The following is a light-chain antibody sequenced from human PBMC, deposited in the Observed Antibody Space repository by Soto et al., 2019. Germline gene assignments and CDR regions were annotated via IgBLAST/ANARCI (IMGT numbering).Light chain of an antibody. Sequence: EIVMTQSPATLSVSPGERATLSCRASQSVSSNLAWYQQKPGQAPRLLSYGASTRATGIPARFSGSGSGTEFTLTISSLQSEDFAVYYCQQYNNWPPYTFGQGTTLEIK. J-gene: IGKJ2*01. CDR3: QQYNNWPPYT. CDR2: GAS. V-gene: IGKV3-15*01. CDR1: QSVSSN.